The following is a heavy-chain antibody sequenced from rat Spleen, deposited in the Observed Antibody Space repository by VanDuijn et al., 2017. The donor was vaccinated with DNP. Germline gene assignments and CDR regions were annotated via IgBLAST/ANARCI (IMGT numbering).Heavy chain of an antibody. CDR3: ASHPLDA. V-gene: IGHV5-7*01. CDR1: GFTFSDYY. CDR2: ISSSDNRT. Sequence: EVQLVESGGGLVQPGRSLRLSCAASGFTFSDYYMAWVRQGPKKGLEWVATISSSDNRTYYPDSVKGRFTISRDNAKGSLYLQMNSLKSEDTATYYCASHPLDAWGQGTSVTVSS. J-gene: IGHJ4*01.